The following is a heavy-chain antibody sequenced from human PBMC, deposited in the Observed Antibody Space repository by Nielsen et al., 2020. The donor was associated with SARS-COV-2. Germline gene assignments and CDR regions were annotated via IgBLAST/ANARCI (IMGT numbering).Heavy chain of an antibody. CDR1: GFTFSNAW. J-gene: IGHJ4*02. D-gene: IGHD6-13*01. CDR3: AKEGASSSWLNLDY. Sequence: GGSLRLSCAAFGFTFSNAWMSWVRQAPGKGLEWVGRIKSKTDGGTTDYAAPVKGRFTISRDDSKNTLYLQMNSLKTEDTAVYYCAKEGASSSWLNLDYWGQGTLVTVSS. V-gene: IGHV3-15*01. CDR2: IKSKTDGGTT.